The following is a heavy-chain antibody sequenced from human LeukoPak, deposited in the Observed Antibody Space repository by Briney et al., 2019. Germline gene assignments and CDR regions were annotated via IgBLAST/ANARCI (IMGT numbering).Heavy chain of an antibody. Sequence: PSETLSLTCAVYGGSFSGYYWSWIRQPPGKGLGWIGEINHSGGTYYNPSLKSRVTLSVDTSKNQFSLKMNSVTAADTAVYYCARGRYSQYFDYWGQGTLVTVSS. D-gene: IGHD5-18*01. CDR3: ARGRYSQYFDY. CDR2: INHSGGT. CDR1: GGSFSGYY. V-gene: IGHV4-34*01. J-gene: IGHJ4*02.